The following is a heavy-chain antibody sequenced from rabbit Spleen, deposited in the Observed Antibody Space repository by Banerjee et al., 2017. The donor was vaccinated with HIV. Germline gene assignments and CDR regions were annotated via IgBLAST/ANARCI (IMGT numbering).Heavy chain of an antibody. CDR2: ISISGGVP. Sequence: QQLEESGGGLVKPGGTLTLTCKAPGVDFSNYYYVCWVRQAPGKGLELIACISISGGVPYYVTWAKGRFTISKTSSTTVTLQLNSLTVADTATYFCVREAGYGGYGDGHLWGPGTLVTVS. J-gene: IGHJ4*01. V-gene: IGHV1S40*01. CDR3: VREAGYGGYGDGHL. CDR1: GVDFSNYYY. D-gene: IGHD6-1*01.